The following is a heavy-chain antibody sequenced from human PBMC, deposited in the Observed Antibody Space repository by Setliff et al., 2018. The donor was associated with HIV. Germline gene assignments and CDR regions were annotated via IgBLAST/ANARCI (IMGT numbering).Heavy chain of an antibody. Sequence: SETLSLTCTVSGASIRGHYWNWIRQPPGKGLEWIGYIYDSGSTNYNPSLGSRITMSIDTSKNQFSLKLKSVTAADTAVYYCARDLLDGTTVGVVVVTAPSWFDPWGQGTLVTVSS. D-gene: IGHD2-15*01. CDR2: IYDSGST. CDR3: ARDLLDGTTVGVVVVTAPSWFDP. V-gene: IGHV4-59*11. CDR1: GASIRGHY. J-gene: IGHJ5*02.